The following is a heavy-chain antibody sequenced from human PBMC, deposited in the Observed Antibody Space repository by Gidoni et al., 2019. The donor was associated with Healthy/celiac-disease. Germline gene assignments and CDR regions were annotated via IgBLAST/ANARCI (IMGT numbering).Heavy chain of an antibody. Sequence: QVQLVQSGAEVKKPGASVKVSCKASGYTFTGYYMHWVRQAPGQGLEWMGRINPNSGGKNYAQKFQGRVTMTRNTSISTAYMELSRLGSDDTAVYYCARIATPAFDIWGQGTMVTVSA. V-gene: IGHV1-2*06. CDR3: ARIATPAFDI. CDR1: GYTFTGYY. CDR2: INPNSGGK. D-gene: IGHD2-15*01. J-gene: IGHJ3*02.